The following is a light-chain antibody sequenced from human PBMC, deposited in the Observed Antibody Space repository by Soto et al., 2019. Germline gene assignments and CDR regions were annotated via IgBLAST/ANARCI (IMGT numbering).Light chain of an antibody. CDR2: GAS. Sequence: DIQLTQSPLSLSASVGDRVTIICRASQSISRSLNRYQQRPGKAPNLLIYGASTLNSGVPSRFSGSRSGTDFTLTITSLQPEDFATYYCHQTHSSTRTCGQGTKV. CDR3: HQTHSSTRT. J-gene: IGKJ1*01. V-gene: IGKV1-39*01. CDR1: QSISRS.